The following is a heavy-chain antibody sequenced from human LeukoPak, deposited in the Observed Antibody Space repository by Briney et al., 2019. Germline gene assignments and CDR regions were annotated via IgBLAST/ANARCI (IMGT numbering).Heavy chain of an antibody. V-gene: IGHV1-2*02. J-gene: IGHJ3*02. Sequence: ASVKVSCKASGYTFTGYYMHWVRQAPGQGLEWMGWINPNSGGTNYAQKFQGRVTMTRDTSISTAYMELSRLRSDDTAVYYCARGAFGVVVPAAISAFDIWGQGTMVTVSS. D-gene: IGHD2-2*02. CDR3: ARGAFGVVVPAAISAFDI. CDR2: INPNSGGT. CDR1: GYTFTGYY.